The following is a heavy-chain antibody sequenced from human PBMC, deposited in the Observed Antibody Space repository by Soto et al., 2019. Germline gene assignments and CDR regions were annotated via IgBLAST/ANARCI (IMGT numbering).Heavy chain of an antibody. D-gene: IGHD2-2*01. V-gene: IGHV3-30*18. J-gene: IGHJ4*02. Sequence: VQLVESGGGVVQPGRSLRLSCAASGLTFSTYGFHWVRQAPGKGLEWVAVISNDVRNIHYAESVKGRFTISRDNSKNALYLQMLSLRPNDTSVYYCVKDTLGGMTPVFMPGPDWGQGTLVTVSS. CDR2: ISNDVRNI. CDR3: VKDTLGGMTPVFMPGPD. CDR1: GLTFSTYG.